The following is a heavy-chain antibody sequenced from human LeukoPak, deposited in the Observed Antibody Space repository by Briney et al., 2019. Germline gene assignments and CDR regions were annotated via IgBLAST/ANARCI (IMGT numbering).Heavy chain of an antibody. J-gene: IGHJ4*02. Sequence: GGSLRLSCAASGFTFSSYAMSWVRQAPGKGLEWVSTISGSGDSTYYADSVKGRFTISRVNSKNTLYLQMNSLRAEDTAVYYCAKDLLVGVIPYYFDYWGQGTLVTVSS. CDR1: GFTFSSYA. V-gene: IGHV3-23*01. CDR3: AKDLLVGVIPYYFDY. CDR2: ISGSGDST. D-gene: IGHD2-15*01.